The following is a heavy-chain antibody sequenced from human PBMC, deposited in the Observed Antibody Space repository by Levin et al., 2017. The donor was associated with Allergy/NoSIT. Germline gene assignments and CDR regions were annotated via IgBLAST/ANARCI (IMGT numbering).Heavy chain of an antibody. CDR2: INPNSGGT. Sequence: GESLKISCKASGYTFTGYYMHWVRQAPGQGLEWMGWINPNSGGTNYAQKFQGRVTMTRDTSISTAYMELSRLRSDDTAVYYCAVVGAVAGTGFDYWGQGTLVTVSS. J-gene: IGHJ4*02. V-gene: IGHV1-2*02. CDR3: AVVGAVAGTGFDY. D-gene: IGHD6-19*01. CDR1: GYTFTGYY.